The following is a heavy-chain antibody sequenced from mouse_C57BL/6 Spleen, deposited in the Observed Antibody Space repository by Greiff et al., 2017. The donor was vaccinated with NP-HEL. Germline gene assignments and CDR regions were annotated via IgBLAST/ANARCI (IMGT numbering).Heavy chain of an antibody. CDR3: TRHSAGTGYVDY. CDR2: IYPRSGNT. J-gene: IGHJ2*01. D-gene: IGHD4-1*01. CDR1: GYTFTSYG. Sequence: VQLQQSGAELARPGASVKLSCKASGYTFTSYGISWVKQRTGQGLEWIGEIYPRSGNTYYNEKFKGKATLTADKSSSTAYMELRSLTSEDSAVYFWTRHSAGTGYVDYWGQGTTLTVSS. V-gene: IGHV1-81*01.